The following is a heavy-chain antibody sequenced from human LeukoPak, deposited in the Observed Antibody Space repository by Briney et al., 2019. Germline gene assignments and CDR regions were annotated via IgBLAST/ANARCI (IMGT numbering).Heavy chain of an antibody. CDR2: IFYSGNTNYT. Sequence: SETLSLTCSVSGGSINTYYWSWIRQPPGKGLEWVGYIFYSGNTNYTNYNPSLKSRVTISVDTSKNQFSLKLSSVTAADTAVYYCASYQARLQGGMDVWGQGTTVTVSS. CDR3: ASYQARLQGGMDV. V-gene: IGHV4-59*12. D-gene: IGHD4-11*01. CDR1: GGSINTYY. J-gene: IGHJ6*02.